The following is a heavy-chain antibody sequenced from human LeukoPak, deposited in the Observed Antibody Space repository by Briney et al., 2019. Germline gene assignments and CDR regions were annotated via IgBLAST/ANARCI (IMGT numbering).Heavy chain of an antibody. D-gene: IGHD3-3*01. V-gene: IGHV1-69*05. Sequence: ASVKVSCKASGGTFSSYAISWVRQAPGQGLEWMGGIIPIFGTANYAQKFQGRVTITRNTSISTAYMELSSLRSEDTAVYYCARGLYDFWSGYYYHTDPGAFDIWGQGTMVTVSS. CDR3: ARGLYDFWSGYYYHTDPGAFDI. CDR2: IIPIFGTA. CDR1: GGTFSSYA. J-gene: IGHJ3*02.